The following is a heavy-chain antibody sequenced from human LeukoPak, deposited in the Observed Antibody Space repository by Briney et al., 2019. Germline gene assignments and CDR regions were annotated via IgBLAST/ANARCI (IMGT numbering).Heavy chain of an antibody. CDR1: GGSFSGYY. CDR2: INHSGST. CDR3: ARAFLRRFDY. D-gene: IGHD2/OR15-2a*01. V-gene: IGHV4-34*01. Sequence: PSETLSLTCAVYGGSFSGYYWSWIRQPPGKGLEWIGEINHSGSTNYNPSLKSRVTISVDTSKNQFSRKLSSVTAADTAVYYCARAFLRRFDYWGQGTLVTVSS. J-gene: IGHJ4*02.